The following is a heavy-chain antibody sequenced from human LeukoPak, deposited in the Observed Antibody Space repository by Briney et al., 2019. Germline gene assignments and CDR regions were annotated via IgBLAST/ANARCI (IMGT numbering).Heavy chain of an antibody. J-gene: IGHJ3*02. CDR1: GFTFSSSA. CDR2: IYSGGST. D-gene: IGHD6-13*01. Sequence: PGGSLRLSCAASGFTFSSSAMSWVRQAPGKGLEWVSVIYSGGSTYYADSVKGRFTISRDNSKNTLYLQMNSLRAEDTAVYYCARVSPGYSSSWFGSYDAFDIWGQGTMVTVSS. V-gene: IGHV3-53*01. CDR3: ARVSPGYSSSWFGSYDAFDI.